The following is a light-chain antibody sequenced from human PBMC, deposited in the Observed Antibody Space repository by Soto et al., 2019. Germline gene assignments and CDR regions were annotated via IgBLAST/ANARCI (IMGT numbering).Light chain of an antibody. CDR1: SSDVGGYNY. Sequence: SALTQPASVFGSPGQSITISCTGTSSDVGGYNYVSWYQQHPGKAPKLMIYDVSNRPSGVSNRFSGSKSGNTASLTISGLQAEDEANYYWSSYTSSSTIGVFGTGAKVTVL. V-gene: IGLV2-14*01. CDR3: SSYTSSSTIGV. CDR2: DVS. J-gene: IGLJ1*01.